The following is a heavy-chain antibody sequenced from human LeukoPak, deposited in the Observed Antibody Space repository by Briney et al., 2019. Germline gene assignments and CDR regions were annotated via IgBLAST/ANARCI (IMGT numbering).Heavy chain of an antibody. Sequence: SETLSLTCAVYGGSFSGYYWSWIRQPPGKGLEWIGEINHSGSTNYNPSLKSRVTISVDTSKNQFSLKLSSVTAADTAVYYCARLRIENYDFWSGYGFFDYWGQGTLVTVSS. CDR1: GGSFSGYY. CDR3: ARLRIENYDFWSGYGFFDY. J-gene: IGHJ4*02. CDR2: INHSGST. D-gene: IGHD3-3*01. V-gene: IGHV4-34*01.